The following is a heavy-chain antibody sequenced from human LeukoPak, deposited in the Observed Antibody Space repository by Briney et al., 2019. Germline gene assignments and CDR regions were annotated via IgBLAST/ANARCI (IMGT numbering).Heavy chain of an antibody. CDR1: GFTFSSYA. V-gene: IGHV3-23*01. Sequence: GGSLRLSCAASGFTFSSYAMSWLRQAPVKGQEWVSAISGSGGSTYYADSVKGRFTSSRDNSKNTLYLQMNSLRAEDTAVYYCAKDSRSYYYDVSYWGQGTLVTVSS. CDR3: AKDSRSYYYDVSY. J-gene: IGHJ4*02. CDR2: ISGSGGST. D-gene: IGHD3-22*01.